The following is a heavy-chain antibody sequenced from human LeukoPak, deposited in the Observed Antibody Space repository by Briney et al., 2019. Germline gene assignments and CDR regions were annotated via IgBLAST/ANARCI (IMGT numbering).Heavy chain of an antibody. CDR1: GFTFSSYS. CDR3: AKRGYSGSFDY. Sequence: PGGSLRLSCAASGFTFSSYSMNWVRQAPGKGLEWVSSISSSSSYIYYADSVKGRFTISRDNAKNSLFLHMNSLRAEDTAVFYCAKRGYSGSFDYWGQGTLVTVSS. V-gene: IGHV3-21*01. CDR2: ISSSSSYI. J-gene: IGHJ4*02. D-gene: IGHD2-2*03.